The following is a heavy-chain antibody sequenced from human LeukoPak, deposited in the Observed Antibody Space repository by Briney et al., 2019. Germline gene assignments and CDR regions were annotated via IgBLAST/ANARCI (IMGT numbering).Heavy chain of an antibody. Sequence: ASVKVSCKASGYTFTNYGISWVRQAPGQGLEWMGWISAYNGNTNYAQKLQGRVTMTTDTSTSTAYMELRSLRSDDTAVYYCARLHSSGWHYYYYMDVWGKGTTVTVSS. D-gene: IGHD6-19*01. CDR2: ISAYNGNT. CDR1: GYTFTNYG. CDR3: ARLHSSGWHYYYYMDV. J-gene: IGHJ6*03. V-gene: IGHV1-18*01.